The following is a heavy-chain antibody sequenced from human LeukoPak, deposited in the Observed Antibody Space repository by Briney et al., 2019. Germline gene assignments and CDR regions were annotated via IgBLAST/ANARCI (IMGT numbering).Heavy chain of an antibody. V-gene: IGHV3-23*01. Sequence: GGSLRLSCAASGFTFSSYAMSWVRQAPGKGLEWVSAISGSGGSTYYADFVKGRFTISRDNSKNTLYLQMNSLRAEDTAVYYSAKDYGGSSPYGMDVWGQGTTVTVSS. J-gene: IGHJ6*02. D-gene: IGHD4-23*01. CDR2: ISGSGGST. CDR1: GFTFSSYA. CDR3: AKDYGGSSPYGMDV.